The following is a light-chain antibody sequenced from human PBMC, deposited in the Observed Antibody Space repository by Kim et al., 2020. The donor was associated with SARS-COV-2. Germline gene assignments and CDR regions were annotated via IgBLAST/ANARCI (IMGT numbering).Light chain of an antibody. CDR2: DAS. V-gene: IGKV3-15*01. CDR3: QQYDDWPPWT. CDR1: QSVSIK. J-gene: IGKJ1*01. Sequence: SPGETATLSCRASQSVSIKVAWYQQKPGEAPRLLIYDASTRTTGIPARFIGSGSGTDFTLTISSLQSEDLAVYHCQQYDDWPPWTFGQGTKVDIK.